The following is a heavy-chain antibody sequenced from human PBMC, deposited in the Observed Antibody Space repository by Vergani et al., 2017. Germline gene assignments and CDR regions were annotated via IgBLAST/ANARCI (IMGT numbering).Heavy chain of an antibody. CDR1: GGSFSGYY. CDR2: INHSGST. J-gene: IGHJ4*02. V-gene: IGHV4-34*01. CDR3: AVGGYCSGGTCYYFDY. D-gene: IGHD2-15*01. Sequence: QVQLQQWGAGLLKPSETLSLTCAVYGGSFSGYYWSWIRQPPGKGLEWIGEINHSGSTNYNPSRKSRVTISVDTSKNQFSLKLNSVTAADTAVYYCAVGGYCSGGTCYYFDYWGQGTLVTVSS.